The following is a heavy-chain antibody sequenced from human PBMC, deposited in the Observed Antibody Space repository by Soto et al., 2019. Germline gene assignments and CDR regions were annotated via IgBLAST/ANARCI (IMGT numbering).Heavy chain of an antibody. D-gene: IGHD3-22*01. CDR1: GYTFTSYY. V-gene: IGHV1-46*01. CDR3: ARSSSSPWGIWDYYDSSGYYIL. Sequence: ASVKVSCKASGYTFTSYYMHWVRQAPGQGLEWMGIINPSGGSTSYAQKFQGRVTMTRDTSTSTVYMELSSLRSEDTAVYYCARSSSSPWGIWDYYDSSGYYILWGQGTLVTVPS. J-gene: IGHJ4*02. CDR2: INPSGGST.